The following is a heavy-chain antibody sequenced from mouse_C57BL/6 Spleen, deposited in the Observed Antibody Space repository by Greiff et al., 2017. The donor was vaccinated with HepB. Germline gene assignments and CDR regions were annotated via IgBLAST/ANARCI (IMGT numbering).Heavy chain of an antibody. CDR3: ARDYGSSYSWYFDV. J-gene: IGHJ1*03. CDR2: IYPRSGNT. Sequence: VQGVESGAELARPGASVKLSCKASGYTFTSYGISWVKQRTGQGLEWIGEIYPRSGNTYYNEKFKGKATLTADKSSSTAYMELRSLTSEDSAVYFCARDYGSSYSWYFDVWGTGTTVTVAS. D-gene: IGHD1-1*01. CDR1: GYTFTSYG. V-gene: IGHV1-81*01.